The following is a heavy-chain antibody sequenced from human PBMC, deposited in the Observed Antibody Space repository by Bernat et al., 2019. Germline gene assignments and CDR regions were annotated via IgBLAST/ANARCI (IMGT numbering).Heavy chain of an antibody. Sequence: QMQLQQWGAGLLKPSETLSLTCAVYGGSFSGYYWSWIRQPPGKGLEWIGEINHSGSTNYNPSLKSRVTISVDTSKNQFSLKLSSVTAADTAVYYCARGPDIYGDYEYLWSNFDYWGQGTLVTVSS. CDR1: GGSFSGYY. CDR3: ARGPDIYGDYEYLWSNFDY. CDR2: INHSGST. D-gene: IGHD4-17*01. V-gene: IGHV4-34*01. J-gene: IGHJ4*02.